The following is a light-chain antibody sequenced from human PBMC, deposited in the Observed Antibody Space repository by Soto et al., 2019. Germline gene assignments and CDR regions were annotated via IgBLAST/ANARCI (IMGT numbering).Light chain of an antibody. J-gene: IGLJ3*02. CDR1: SSNIGSNY. V-gene: IGLV1-47*01. Sequence: QSVLTQPPSASGTPGQRVTISCSGSSSNIGSNYVYWYQQLPGTAPKLLIYRNNQRPSGVPDRFSGSTSGTSASLAISGLRSEDEADYYCAAWDDSLSGVFGGGTKVTVL. CDR2: RNN. CDR3: AAWDDSLSGV.